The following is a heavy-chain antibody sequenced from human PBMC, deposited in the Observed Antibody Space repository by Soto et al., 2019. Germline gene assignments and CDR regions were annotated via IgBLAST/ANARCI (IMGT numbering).Heavy chain of an antibody. CDR2: ISNSGSA. J-gene: IGHJ4*02. V-gene: IGHV4-30-4*01. D-gene: IGHD5-18*01. CDR1: VGSITSDEDY. CDR3: ATESGSTYGYFDH. Sequence: SETLSLTCTVSVGSITSDEDYWTWIRQSPGKGLEWIGYISNSGSAGYNPSLKTRLSMSVDRSKNQFTLRLTSVTAADTAVYFCATESGSTYGYFDHWGQGTQVTVSS.